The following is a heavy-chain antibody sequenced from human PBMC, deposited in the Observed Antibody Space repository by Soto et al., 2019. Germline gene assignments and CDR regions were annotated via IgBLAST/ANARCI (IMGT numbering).Heavy chain of an antibody. V-gene: IGHV3-30*18. Sequence: VQLVESGGGVVQPGRSLRLSCAASGFTFSDYAMHWVRQAPGKGLEWGAVVSHDGRNTHYAGSVKGRFTISRDSSKNTVSLEMTSLRAEDTAVYSCAKGGREWLVTSDFNYWGLGALVTVSS. D-gene: IGHD3-3*01. CDR1: GFTFSDYA. CDR2: VSHDGRNT. J-gene: IGHJ4*02. CDR3: AKGGREWLVTSDFNY.